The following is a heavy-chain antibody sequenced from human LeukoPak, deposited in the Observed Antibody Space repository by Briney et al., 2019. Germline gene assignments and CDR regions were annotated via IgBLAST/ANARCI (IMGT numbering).Heavy chain of an antibody. V-gene: IGHV3-30*04. J-gene: IGHJ6*03. CDR1: GFTFSSYA. CDR3: ARGQGRYFDWLSSRYYMDV. D-gene: IGHD3-9*01. Sequence: GGSLRLSCAASGFTFSSYAMHWVRQAPGKGLEWVAVISYDGSNKYYADSVKGRFTISRDNSKNTLYLQMNSLRAEDTAVYYCARGQGRYFDWLSSRYYMDVWGKGTTVTVSS. CDR2: ISYDGSNK.